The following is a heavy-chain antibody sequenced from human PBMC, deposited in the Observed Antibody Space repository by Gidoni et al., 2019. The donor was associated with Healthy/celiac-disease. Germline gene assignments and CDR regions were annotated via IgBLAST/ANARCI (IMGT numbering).Heavy chain of an antibody. V-gene: IGHV1-69*01. J-gene: IGHJ5*02. D-gene: IGHD3-22*01. Sequence: VQLVQSGAAVKKPGSSVKVSCKGSVGTSSSHATSWVRPGPGQGLEWLGGIIPIFGTANYAQKFQGRVTITADESTSTAYMELSSLRSEETAVYYCARDSRERDYYELNWFDPWGQGTLVTVSS. CDR2: IIPIFGTA. CDR1: VGTSSSHA. CDR3: ARDSRERDYYELNWFDP.